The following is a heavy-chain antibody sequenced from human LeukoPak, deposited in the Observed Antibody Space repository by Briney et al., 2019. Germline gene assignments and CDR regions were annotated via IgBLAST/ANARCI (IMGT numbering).Heavy chain of an antibody. CDR2: IYHSGST. CDR1: GDSISSYY. J-gene: IGHJ4*02. CDR3: ATGYSSTWYYFDY. D-gene: IGHD6-13*01. V-gene: IGHV4-59*01. Sequence: KPSEILSLTCTVSGDSISSYYWSWTRQPPGKGLEWIGYIYHSGSTNYNPSLKSRVTISADTSKDQFSLKLASVTAADTAVYYCATGYSSTWYYFDYWGQGTLVTVSS.